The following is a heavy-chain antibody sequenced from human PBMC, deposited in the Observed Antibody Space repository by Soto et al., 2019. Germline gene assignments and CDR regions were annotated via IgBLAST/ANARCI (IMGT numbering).Heavy chain of an antibody. CDR2: IYYTGST. V-gene: IGHV4-59*11. CDR1: GGSINNHY. Sequence: QVQLQESGPGLVKPSETLSLTCTVSGGSINNHYWSWIRQPPGKGLEWIGYIYYTGSTNYNPSLTSRVTISVDTSKNQFSLTLTSLTAADTAIYSCSRSNWDSEYWGQGTLVTVSS. CDR3: SRSNWDSEY. D-gene: IGHD7-27*01. J-gene: IGHJ4*02.